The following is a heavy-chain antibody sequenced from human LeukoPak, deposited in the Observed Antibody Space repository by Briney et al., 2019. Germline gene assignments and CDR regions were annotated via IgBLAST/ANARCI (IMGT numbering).Heavy chain of an antibody. V-gene: IGHV3-23*01. Sequence: PGGSLRLSCAASGYTFTNYAMSWVRRAPAGGLEWVSSLRGDGDTFYADSVMGRFTLSRDESRNTVYLQLNNLRVEDTAVYCGAKASRVSNADAVLWGQGTLVTVFS. CDR2: LRGDGDT. CDR3: AKASRVSNADAVL. D-gene: IGHD6-13*01. CDR1: GYTFTNYA. J-gene: IGHJ4*02.